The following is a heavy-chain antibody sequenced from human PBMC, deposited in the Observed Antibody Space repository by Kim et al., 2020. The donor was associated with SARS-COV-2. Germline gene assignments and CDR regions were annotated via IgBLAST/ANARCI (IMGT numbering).Heavy chain of an antibody. CDR3: ARGRVGVVPSPILGLGPYYEYYAMDV. CDR2: INHSGGT. J-gene: IGHJ6*02. D-gene: IGHD3-3*01. CDR1: GGSLSGYH. V-gene: IGHV4-34*01. Sequence: SETLSLTCAVFGGSLSGYHWTWIRQSPGKGLEWIGEINHSGGTNCIPSLKSRVTMSLDTSKNQFSLKLRSVTAADTAVYYCARGRVGVVPSPILGLGPYYEYYAMDVWGQGPPVTVSS.